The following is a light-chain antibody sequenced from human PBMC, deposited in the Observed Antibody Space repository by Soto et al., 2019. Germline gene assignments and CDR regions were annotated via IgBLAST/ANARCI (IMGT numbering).Light chain of an antibody. CDR2: QAS. V-gene: IGKV1-5*03. CDR1: ENINKW. J-gene: IGKJ2*03. Sequence: DIQMAQSPSTLSASVGDRVTITCRASENINKWLAWYQQRPGTVPKLLIYQASNLESGVPARFSGSGSGTDFTLTISSLQPEDYATYYCQHYKISTRDSVGQGTKVDIK. CDR3: QHYKISTRDS.